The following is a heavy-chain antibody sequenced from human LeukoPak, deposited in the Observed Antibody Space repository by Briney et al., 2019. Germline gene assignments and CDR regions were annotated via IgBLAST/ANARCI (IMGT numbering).Heavy chain of an antibody. V-gene: IGHV4-59*01. D-gene: IGHD3-10*01. J-gene: IGHJ4*02. CDR2: IYYSGSL. CDR1: GGSISSFY. Sequence: PSETLSLTCTVSGGSISSFYWSWIRQPPGKGLEWIGYIYYSGSLNYNPSLKSRVTISLDTSKNQFSLRLSSVTAADTAVYYCANCHGSGSYPFDYWGQGTLVTVSS. CDR3: ANCHGSGSYPFDY.